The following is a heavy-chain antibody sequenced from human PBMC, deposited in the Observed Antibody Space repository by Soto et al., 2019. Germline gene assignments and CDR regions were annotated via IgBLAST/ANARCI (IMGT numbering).Heavy chain of an antibody. J-gene: IGHJ6*03. CDR3: ARGELQLDYMDV. Sequence: GGSLRLSCAASGFTFSSYGMHWVRQAPGKGLEWVAVIWYDGSNKYYADSVKGRFTISRDNSKNTLYLQMNSLRAEDTAVYYCARGELQLDYMDVWGKGTTVTVSS. D-gene: IGHD6-6*01. CDR2: IWYDGSNK. CDR1: GFTFSSYG. V-gene: IGHV3-33*01.